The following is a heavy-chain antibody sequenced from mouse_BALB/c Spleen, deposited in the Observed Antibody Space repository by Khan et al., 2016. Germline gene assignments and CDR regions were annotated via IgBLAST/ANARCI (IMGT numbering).Heavy chain of an antibody. J-gene: IGHJ3*01. CDR1: GYSITSGYS. V-gene: IGHV3-1*02. CDR2: IHYSGST. D-gene: IGHD4-1*01. Sequence: EVQLQESGPDLVKPSQSLSLTCTVTGYSITSGYSWHWLRQFPGNKLEWMGYIHYSGSTNYNPSLKSRISITRDTSKNQFFPQLNSVTTEDTATYEWARENWDEGFAYWGQGTLVTVSA. CDR3: ARENWDEGFAY.